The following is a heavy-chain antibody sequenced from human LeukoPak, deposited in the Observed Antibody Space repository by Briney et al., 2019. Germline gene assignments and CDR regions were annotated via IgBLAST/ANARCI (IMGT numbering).Heavy chain of an antibody. V-gene: IGHV4-34*01. Sequence: AETLSLSCAVYGGSFSGYYWSWIRQPPGKGLEWIGEINHSGSTNYNPSLKSRVTISVDTSKNQFSLKLSSVTAADTAVYYCARGLMQVVISSWGQGTLVTVSS. D-gene: IGHD3-10*01. CDR3: ARGLMQVVISS. J-gene: IGHJ4*02. CDR1: GGSFSGYY. CDR2: INHSGST.